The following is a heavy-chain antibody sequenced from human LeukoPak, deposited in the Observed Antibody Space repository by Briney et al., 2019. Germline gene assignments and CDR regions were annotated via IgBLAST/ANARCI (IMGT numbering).Heavy chain of an antibody. J-gene: IGHJ4*02. V-gene: IGHV3-48*04. CDR3: ARDPTSSVADY. CDR2: ISSSSSTI. D-gene: IGHD2-2*01. CDR1: GFTFSSYS. Sequence: GGSLRLSCAASGFTFSSYSMNWVRQAPGKGLEWVSYISSSSSTIYYADSAKGRFTISRDNAKNSLYLQMNSLRAEDTAVYYCARDPTSSVADYWGQGTLVTVSS.